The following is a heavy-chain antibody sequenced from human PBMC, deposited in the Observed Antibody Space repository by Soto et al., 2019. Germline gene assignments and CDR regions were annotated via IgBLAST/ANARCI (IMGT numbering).Heavy chain of an antibody. CDR3: ARRSRPDFYYMDV. CDR2: ISSNGVGT. J-gene: IGHJ6*03. V-gene: IGHV3-64*01. Sequence: EVQLAESGGGLAQPGGSLSISCAASGFTLSGYAMDWVRQAPGQGLEYVSGISSNGVGTYYAKSVQGRFTISRDNSKNTVYLQMGSLRPEDMAVYYCARRSRPDFYYMDVWGKGTTVTVSS. CDR1: GFTLSGYA. D-gene: IGHD6-6*01.